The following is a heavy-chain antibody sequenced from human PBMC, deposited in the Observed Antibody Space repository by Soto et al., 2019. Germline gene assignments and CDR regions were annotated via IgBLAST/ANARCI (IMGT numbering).Heavy chain of an antibody. Sequence: QVQLVQSGAEVKKPGSSVKVSCKASGGTFSSYAISWVRQAPGQGLEWTGGIIPIFGTANYAQKFQGRVTITADESTSTAYMELSSLRSEDTAVYYCARSMDRGSGSYLMVEYWGQGTLVTVSS. D-gene: IGHD3-10*01. CDR1: GGTFSSYA. CDR3: ARSMDRGSGSYLMVEY. CDR2: IIPIFGTA. J-gene: IGHJ4*02. V-gene: IGHV1-69*01.